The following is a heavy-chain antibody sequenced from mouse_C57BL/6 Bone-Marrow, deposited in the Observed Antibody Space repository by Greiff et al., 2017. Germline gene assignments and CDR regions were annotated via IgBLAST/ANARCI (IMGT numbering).Heavy chain of an antibody. CDR3: TRDRLRSAWFAY. D-gene: IGHD1-1*01. Sequence: EVMLVESGEGLVKPGGSLKLSCAASGFTFSSYAMSWVRQTPEKRLAWVAYISSGGDYIYYADTVKGRFTISRDNARNTLYLQMSSLKSEDTAMYYCTRDRLRSAWFAYWGQGTLVTVSA. J-gene: IGHJ3*01. CDR2: ISSGGDYI. V-gene: IGHV5-9-1*02. CDR1: GFTFSSYA.